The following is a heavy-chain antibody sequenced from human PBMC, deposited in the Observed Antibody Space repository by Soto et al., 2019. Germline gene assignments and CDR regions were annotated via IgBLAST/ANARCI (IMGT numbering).Heavy chain of an antibody. D-gene: IGHD1-20*01. CDR2: IYYSGNA. Sequence: SSETLSLTCTVSGGSISSGDYYWSWIRQPPGKGLEWIAYIYYSGNAYYNPPLRSRLTISVDMSKNQFSLRLSSVTAADAAVYYCATYNWRNRGLGYWGQGTLVTVSS. V-gene: IGHV4-30-4*01. CDR3: ATYNWRNRGLGY. CDR1: GGSISSGDYY. J-gene: IGHJ4*02.